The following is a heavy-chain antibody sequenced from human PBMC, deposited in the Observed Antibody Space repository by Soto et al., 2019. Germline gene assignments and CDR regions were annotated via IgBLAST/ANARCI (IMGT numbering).Heavy chain of an antibody. CDR2: IFPGDSDT. J-gene: IGHJ4*02. CDR1: GYNFHNHW. CDR3: ATQLGLHGLPRYFAH. D-gene: IGHD1-1*01. Sequence: GESLKISCKGSGYNFHNHWIAWLRQMPGKVLEWMGIIFPGDSDTVYSPSFQGQVTIAVDKSISAAYLQWSGLKASDTAIYYCATQLGLHGLPRYFAHGGQRTRVPVSS. V-gene: IGHV5-51*01.